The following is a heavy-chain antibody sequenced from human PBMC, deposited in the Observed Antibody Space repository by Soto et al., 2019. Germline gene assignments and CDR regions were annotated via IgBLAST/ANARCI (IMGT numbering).Heavy chain of an antibody. CDR1: GSPISPYH. CDR2: IYYTGST. D-gene: IGHD3-22*01. V-gene: IGHV4-4*07. CDR3: AREGGYFDSSGSGVYHYYGVDV. J-gene: IGHJ6*02. Sequence: SETMSLTFTVSGSPISPYHWNWIQQPAGKGLEWIGRIYYTGSTNYNPPLKSRISMSLDTARNQISLKVNFVTAADTAVYYCAREGGYFDSSGSGVYHYYGVDVWGRGTTVTVS.